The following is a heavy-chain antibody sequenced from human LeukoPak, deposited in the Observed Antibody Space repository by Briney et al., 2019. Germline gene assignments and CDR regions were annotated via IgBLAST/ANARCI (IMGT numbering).Heavy chain of an antibody. D-gene: IGHD3-9*01. CDR1: GGTFSSYA. V-gene: IGHV1-69*06. J-gene: IGHJ6*03. CDR3: ARAMLQYDILTGRSRVDYYYYMDV. CDR2: IIPIFGTA. Sequence: GASVKVSCKASGGTFSSYAISWVRQAPGQGLEWMGGIIPIFGTANYAQKFQGRVTITADKSTSTAYMELSSLRSEDTAVYYCARAMLQYDILTGRSRVDYYYYMDVWGKGTTVTVSS.